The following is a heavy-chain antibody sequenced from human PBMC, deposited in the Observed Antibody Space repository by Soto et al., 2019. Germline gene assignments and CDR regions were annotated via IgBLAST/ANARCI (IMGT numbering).Heavy chain of an antibody. CDR3: AREVLWFGESLPWYFDL. V-gene: IGHV1-69*12. CDR2: IIPIFGTA. J-gene: IGHJ2*01. CDR1: GGTFSSYA. D-gene: IGHD3-10*01. Sequence: QVQLVQSGAEVKKPGSSVKVSCKASGGTFSSYAISWVRQAPGQGLEWMGGIIPIFGTANYAQKFQGRVTITVDESTSTAYMELSSLRSEDTAVYYCAREVLWFGESLPWYFDLWGRGTLVTVSS.